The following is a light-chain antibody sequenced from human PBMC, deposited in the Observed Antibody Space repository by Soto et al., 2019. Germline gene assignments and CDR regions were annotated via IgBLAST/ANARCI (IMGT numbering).Light chain of an antibody. CDR1: SGSVSTSYY. CDR2: SKN. V-gene: IGLV8-61*01. CDR3: VLYMGSGIWV. Sequence: QTVVTQEPSFSVSPGRTVTLTCGLSSGSVSTSYYPSWYQQTPGQAPRTLIYSKNTRSYGVPDRFSGSILGNKAALTITGAQAEDESDYYCVLYMGSGIWVFGGGTKLTVL. J-gene: IGLJ3*02.